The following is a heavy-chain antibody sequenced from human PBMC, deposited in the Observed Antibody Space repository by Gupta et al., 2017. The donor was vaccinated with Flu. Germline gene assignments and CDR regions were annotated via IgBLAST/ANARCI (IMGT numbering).Heavy chain of an antibody. CDR3: AGGQVGTVGRFEV. D-gene: IGHD1-1*01. J-gene: IGHJ4*02. CDR1: GYSVSSNSAA. CDR2: TYFRSKWYE. V-gene: IGHV6-1*01. Sequence: QVQVQQSGPGVVKPSQTLSVTCTISGYSVSSNSAAWTWIRQSPSRDLEWLGRTYFRSKWYEDYALSMKGRITMKADTSKNQVSLKLNSVTPEDTALYYCAGGQVGTVGRFEVWGQGTRVTVSS.